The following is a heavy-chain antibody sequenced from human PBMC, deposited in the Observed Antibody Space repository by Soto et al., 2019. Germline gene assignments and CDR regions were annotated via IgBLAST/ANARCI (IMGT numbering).Heavy chain of an antibody. CDR2: TIPIFGTA. CDR1: GGTFSSYA. CDR3: ARGDYYDSSGYPRDYYYGMDV. D-gene: IGHD3-22*01. Sequence: SVKVSCKASGGTFSSYAISWVRQAPGQGLEWMGGTIPIFGTANYARKFQGRVTITADESTSTAYMELSSLRSEDTAVYYCARGDYYDSSGYPRDYYYGMDVWGQGTTVTVSS. J-gene: IGHJ6*02. V-gene: IGHV1-69*13.